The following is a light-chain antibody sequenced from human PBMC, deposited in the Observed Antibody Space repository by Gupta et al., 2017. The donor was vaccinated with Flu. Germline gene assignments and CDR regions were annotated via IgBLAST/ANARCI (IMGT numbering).Light chain of an antibody. CDR3: QTWASGIGV. V-gene: IGLV4-69*01. Sequence: VKITGTLSSGHRNYAIAWHPQQPGKGRRYLMKLNNDGSHSKGDGIPVRFSGSSSGAERYLIISGLQSEDEADYYGQTWASGIGVFGGGTKLTVL. CDR1: SGHRNYA. CDR2: LNNDGSH. J-gene: IGLJ3*02.